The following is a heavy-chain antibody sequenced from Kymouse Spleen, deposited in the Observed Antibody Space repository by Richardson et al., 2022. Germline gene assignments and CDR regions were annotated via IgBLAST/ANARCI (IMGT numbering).Heavy chain of an antibody. CDR3: AREAYCGGDCYFFDY. V-gene: IGHV4-59*01. CDR1: GGSISSYY. J-gene: IGHJ4*02. D-gene: IGHD2-21*02. CDR2: IYYSGST. Sequence: QVQLQESGPGLVKPSETLSLTCTVSGGSISSYYWSWIRQPPGKGLEWIGYIYYSGSTNYNPSLKSRVTISVDTSKNQFSLKLSSVTAADTAVYYCAREAYCGGDCYFFDYWGQGTLVTVSS.